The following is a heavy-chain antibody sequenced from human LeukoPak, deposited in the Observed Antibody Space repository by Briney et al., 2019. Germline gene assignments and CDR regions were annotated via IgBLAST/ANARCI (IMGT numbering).Heavy chain of an antibody. V-gene: IGHV1-18*01. CDR2: ISTYNGNT. CDR3: ARVGGKLLWFGESNYYFDY. J-gene: IGHJ4*02. CDR1: GYTFTKYG. Sequence: ASVKVSCKASGYTFTKYGITWVRQAPGQGLEWMGWISTYNGNTNYAQKLQGRVTMTTDTSTSTAYMELRSLRSDDTAVYYCARVGGKLLWFGESNYYFDYWGQGTLVTVSS. D-gene: IGHD3-10*01.